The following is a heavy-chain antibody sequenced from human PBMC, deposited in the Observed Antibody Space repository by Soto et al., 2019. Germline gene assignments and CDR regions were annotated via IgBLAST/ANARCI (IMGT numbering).Heavy chain of an antibody. CDR1: GFTFSSYA. D-gene: IGHD4-17*01. V-gene: IGHV3-23*01. J-gene: IGHJ6*02. Sequence: VGSLRLSCAASGFTFSSYAMSWVRQAPGKGLEWVSAISGSGGSTYYADSVKGRFTISRDNSKNTLYLQMNSLRAEDTAVYYCAKGPTGSFLENMYYGMDVWGQGTTVTVSS. CDR3: AKGPTGSFLENMYYGMDV. CDR2: ISGSGGST.